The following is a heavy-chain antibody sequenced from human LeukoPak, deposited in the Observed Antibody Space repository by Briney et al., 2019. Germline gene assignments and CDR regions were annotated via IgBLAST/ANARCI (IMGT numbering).Heavy chain of an antibody. CDR3: AKDTVVRGVICYFDY. Sequence: PGGSLRLSCAASGFTFSSYAMSWVRQAPGKGLEWVSVISSSGRITHYADSVKGRFTISRDNSKNTLYLQMNSLRAEDTAVYYCAKDTVVRGVICYFDYWGQGTLVTVSS. J-gene: IGHJ4*02. V-gene: IGHV3-23*01. D-gene: IGHD3-10*01. CDR1: GFTFSSYA. CDR2: ISSSGRIT.